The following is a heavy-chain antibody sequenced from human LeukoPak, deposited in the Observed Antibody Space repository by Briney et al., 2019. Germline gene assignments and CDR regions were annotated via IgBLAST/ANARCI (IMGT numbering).Heavy chain of an antibody. J-gene: IGHJ1*01. D-gene: IGHD1-26*01. CDR1: GDSVSSNSAA. V-gene: IGHV6-1*01. CDR2: TYYRSRWYN. CDR3: ARDGPPHSGNYWEYLQP. Sequence: SQTLSLTCAISGDSVSSNSAAWNWIRQSPSRGLEWLGRTYYRSRWYNDYALSVKGRITINPDTSKNQFSLQLNSVTPEDTAVYYCARDGPPHSGNYWEYLQPWGQGTLVTVSS.